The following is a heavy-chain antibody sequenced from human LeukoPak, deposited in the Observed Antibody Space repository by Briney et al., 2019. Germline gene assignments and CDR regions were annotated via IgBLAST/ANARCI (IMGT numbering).Heavy chain of an antibody. CDR1: GGSISSSSYY. V-gene: IGHV4-39*01. J-gene: IGHJ4*02. D-gene: IGHD6-13*01. Sequence: PSETLSLTCTVSGGSISSSSYYWGWIRQPPGKGLKWIGSIYYSGSTYYNPSLKSRVTISVDTSKNQFSLKLSSVTAADTAVYYCARGRRIAAAGLYYFDYWGQGTLVTVSS. CDR2: IYYSGST. CDR3: ARGRRIAAAGLYYFDY.